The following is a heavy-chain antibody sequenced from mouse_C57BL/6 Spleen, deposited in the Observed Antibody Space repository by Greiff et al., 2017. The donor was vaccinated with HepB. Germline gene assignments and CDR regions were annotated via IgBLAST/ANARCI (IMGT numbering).Heavy chain of an antibody. J-gene: IGHJ2*01. Sequence: EVKVVESGPGMVKPSQSLSLTCTVTGYSITSGYDWHWIRHFPGNKLEWMGYISYSGSTNYNPSLKSRISITHDTSKNHFFLKLNSVTTEDTATYYCARDRGYSNYVYFDYWGQGTTLTVSS. V-gene: IGHV3-1*01. CDR3: ARDRGYSNYVYFDY. CDR1: GYSITSGYD. CDR2: ISYSGST. D-gene: IGHD2-5*01.